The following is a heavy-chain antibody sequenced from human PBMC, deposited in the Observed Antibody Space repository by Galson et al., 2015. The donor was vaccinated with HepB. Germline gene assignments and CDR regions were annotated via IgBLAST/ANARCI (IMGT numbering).Heavy chain of an antibody. J-gene: IGHJ4*02. D-gene: IGHD3-10*02. CDR2: ISSSSIYI. V-gene: IGHV3-21*01. Sequence: SLRLSCAASGFSFSSYSMNWVRQAPGKGLEWVSAISSSSIYIYQADSVKGRFTTSRDNAKNSLYLQMNSLRAEDTAVYYCARGKYVGGTYYYFDYWGQGTLVTVSS. CDR3: ARGKYVGGTYYYFDY. CDR1: GFSFSSYS.